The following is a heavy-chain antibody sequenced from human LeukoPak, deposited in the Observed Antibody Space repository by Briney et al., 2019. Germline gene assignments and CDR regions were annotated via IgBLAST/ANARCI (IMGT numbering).Heavy chain of an antibody. D-gene: IGHD3-22*01. CDR1: GFTFSSYW. CDR3: VRSSSSGYHSR. CDR2: IKQEGSEK. J-gene: IGHJ4*02. Sequence: GGSLRLSCAASGFTFSSYWKSWVRHARGRGVEWVTNIKQEGSEKYYVDSVQGRFTISRDNAKNSFYLQMNSLRAEDTAVYYCVRSSSSGYHSRWGQGTLVTVSS. V-gene: IGHV3-7*01.